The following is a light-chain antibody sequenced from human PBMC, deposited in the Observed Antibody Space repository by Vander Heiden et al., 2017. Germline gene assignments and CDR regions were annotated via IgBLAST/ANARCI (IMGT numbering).Light chain of an antibody. CDR1: ALPKQY. V-gene: IGLV3-25*03. J-gene: IGLJ1*01. CDR2: KDS. CDR3: QSADSSGTYEV. Sequence: SYELTQPPPVSVSPGQTARITCSGDALPKQYAYWYHQKPGQAPGLVVYKDSERPSGIPERFSGSSSGTTVTLTSSGVQAEDEADYYCQSADSSGTYEVFGTGTKVTVL.